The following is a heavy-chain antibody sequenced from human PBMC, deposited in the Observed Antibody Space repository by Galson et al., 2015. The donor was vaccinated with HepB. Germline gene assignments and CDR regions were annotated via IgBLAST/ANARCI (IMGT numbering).Heavy chain of an antibody. J-gene: IGHJ4*02. V-gene: IGHV3-7*03. CDR2: IKQDGSDE. CDR1: GFTFSSYW. CDR3: GRTSRGDY. Sequence: SLRLSCAASGFTFSSYWMNWVRQAPGKGLEWVAIIKQDGSDEYYVDSVKGRFTISRDNAKTSLYLQMNSLRAEDTAVYYCGRTSRGDYWGQGTLVTVSS. D-gene: IGHD3-10*01.